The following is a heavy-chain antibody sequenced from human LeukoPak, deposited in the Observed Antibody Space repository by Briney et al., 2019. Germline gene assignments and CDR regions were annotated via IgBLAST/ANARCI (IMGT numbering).Heavy chain of an antibody. V-gene: IGHV3-23*01. Sequence: GGSLRLSCAASGFTFTNYAVSWVRQAPGKGLEWVSSISYSGGSTYYADSVKGRFTISRDNSKNTLYLQMNSLRAEDTAIYYCAKEPAYFYGSGSFSHYFDYWGQGTLVTGTS. CDR3: AKEPAYFYGSGSFSHYFDY. J-gene: IGHJ4*02. CDR1: GFTFTNYA. D-gene: IGHD3-10*01. CDR2: ISYSGGST.